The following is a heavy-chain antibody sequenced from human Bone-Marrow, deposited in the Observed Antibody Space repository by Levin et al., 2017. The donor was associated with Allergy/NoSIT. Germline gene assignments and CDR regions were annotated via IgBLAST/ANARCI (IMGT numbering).Heavy chain of an antibody. CDR2: INPGSTST. Sequence: GESLKISCAASGFTFSGYVMKWVRQAPGKGLEWVATINPGSTSTYYADSVKGRFTVSRDNSKNTLYLQLNSLRAEDTAMYYCARATFDYWGRGTLVSVSS. J-gene: IGHJ4*02. CDR3: ARATFDY. CDR1: GFTFSGYV. V-gene: IGHV3-23*05.